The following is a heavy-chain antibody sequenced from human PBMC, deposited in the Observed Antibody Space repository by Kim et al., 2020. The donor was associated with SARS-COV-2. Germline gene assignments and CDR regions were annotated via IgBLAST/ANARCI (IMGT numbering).Heavy chain of an antibody. V-gene: IGHV3-49*03. J-gene: IGHJ6*02. CDR3: SRSDIVVVVAATPLDYYYYGMDV. Sequence: GGSLRLSCTASGFTFGDYAMSWFRQAPGKGLEWVGFIRSKAYGGTTEYAASVKGRFTISRDDSKSIAYLQMNSLKTEDTAVYYCSRSDIVVVVAATPLDYYYYGMDVWGQGTTVTVSS. CDR2: IRSKAYGGTT. CDR1: GFTFGDYA. D-gene: IGHD2-15*01.